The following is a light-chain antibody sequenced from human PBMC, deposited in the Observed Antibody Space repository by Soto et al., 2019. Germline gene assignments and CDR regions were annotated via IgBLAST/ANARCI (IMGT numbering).Light chain of an antibody. Sequence: DIQMTQSPSSLSASVGDRVTITCRASQSISSYLNWYQQKPGKAPNLLIYAASSLQSRDPSRFSGSGSGTDFTLTISSLQPEEFATYYCQQSYSTPYTFGQGTKLEIK. CDR3: QQSYSTPYT. CDR1: QSISSY. J-gene: IGKJ2*01. CDR2: AAS. V-gene: IGKV1-39*01.